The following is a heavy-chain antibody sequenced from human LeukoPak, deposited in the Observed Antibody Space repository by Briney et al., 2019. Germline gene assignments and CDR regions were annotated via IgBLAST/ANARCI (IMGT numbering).Heavy chain of an antibody. Sequence: GGSLRLSCAASGFTFSTYAMTWVRLAPGKGLDWVSPISGSGGGTYYVDSVKGRFTISRDNSKNTLYLQMNSLGGEDTAVYYCAKGTSTIAARADIWGQGTMVTVSS. J-gene: IGHJ3*02. CDR2: ISGSGGGT. CDR1: GFTFSTYA. V-gene: IGHV3-23*01. CDR3: AKGTSTIAARADI. D-gene: IGHD6-6*01.